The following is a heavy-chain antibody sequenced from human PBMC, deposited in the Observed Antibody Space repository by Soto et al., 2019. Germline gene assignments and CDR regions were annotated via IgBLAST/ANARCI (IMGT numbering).Heavy chain of an antibody. CDR1: GGSISSYY. Sequence: QVQLQESGPGLVKPSETLALTCTFSGGSISSYYWCWIRQPPGKGLEWIGFIYYSGSTNYNPSLKSRVTFSVDTPKNRFSLRLTSATPEDTLVYYCEVAAPATSGGAFDVWCPGTMVT. J-gene: IGHJ3*01. V-gene: IGHV4-59*01. CDR2: IYYSGST. CDR3: EVAAPATSGGAFDV. D-gene: IGHD6-13*01.